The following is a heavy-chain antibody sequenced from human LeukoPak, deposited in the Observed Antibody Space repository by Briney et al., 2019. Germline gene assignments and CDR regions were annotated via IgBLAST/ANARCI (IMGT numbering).Heavy chain of an antibody. Sequence: GGSLRLSCAASGFTFSTYGMHWVRQAPGKGLEWVAFIRYDGSLKYYADSVKGRFTISRDNPKSTLFLQMNSLRTEDTAVYYCAKDSGGVGISGATWIDYWGQGTLVPVSS. V-gene: IGHV3-30*02. CDR1: GFTFSTYG. CDR2: IRYDGSLK. CDR3: AKDSGGVGISGATWIDY. J-gene: IGHJ4*02. D-gene: IGHD1-26*01.